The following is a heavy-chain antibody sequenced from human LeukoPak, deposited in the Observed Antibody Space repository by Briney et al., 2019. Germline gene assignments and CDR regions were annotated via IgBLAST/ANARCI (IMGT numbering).Heavy chain of an antibody. V-gene: IGHV3-48*04. Sequence: GGSLRLSCAASGFTFSSYSMNWVRQAPGKGLEWVSYISSSSTKYYADSVKGRFTISRDNAKNSLYLQMNSLRAEDTAVYYCARDVYDFWSGYSPHYYYYYMDVWGKGTTVTVSS. J-gene: IGHJ6*03. CDR2: ISSSSTK. D-gene: IGHD3-3*01. CDR1: GFTFSSYS. CDR3: ARDVYDFWSGYSPHYYYYYMDV.